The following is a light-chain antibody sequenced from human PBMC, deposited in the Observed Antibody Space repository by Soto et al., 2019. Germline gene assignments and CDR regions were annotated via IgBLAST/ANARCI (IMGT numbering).Light chain of an antibody. CDR1: QSISSY. CDR2: KAS. Sequence: DIQMTQSPSSLSASMGDRVTITCRASQSISSYLNWYQQKPGKAPKLLIYKASSLQSGVPSRFSGGGSGTEFTLTISSLQPDDFATYYCQQYHTYSWTFGQGTKVDIK. J-gene: IGKJ1*01. CDR3: QQYHTYSWT. V-gene: IGKV1-5*03.